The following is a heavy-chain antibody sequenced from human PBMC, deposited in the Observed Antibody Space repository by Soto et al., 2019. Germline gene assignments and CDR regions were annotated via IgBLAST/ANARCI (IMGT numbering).Heavy chain of an antibody. CDR3: AREGPAPYYYYGMDV. J-gene: IGHJ6*02. Sequence: QVQLVQSGGEVKKPGASVKVSCKTSGYSFTTYGICWVRQAPGQGLEWMGWISAYNGNTNYAQKLQDRVTMTTDTSTSTAYMELRRLRSDDTAVYYCAREGPAPYYYYGMDVWGQGSTVTVSS. V-gene: IGHV1-18*01. CDR2: ISAYNGNT. CDR1: GYSFTTYG.